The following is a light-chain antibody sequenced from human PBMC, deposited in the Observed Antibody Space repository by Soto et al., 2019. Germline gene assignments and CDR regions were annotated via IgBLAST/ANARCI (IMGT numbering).Light chain of an antibody. V-gene: IGKV3D-15*01. CDR1: QSVSSN. Sequence: EIVMKQSPATLSVSPGERATLSCRASQSVSSNLAWYQQKPGQAPRLLIYGASTRATGIPDRFSGSGSGTDFALTISSLQPENFATYYCQQTFTTPHTFGQGTKVDIK. J-gene: IGKJ2*01. CDR2: GAS. CDR3: QQTFTTPHT.